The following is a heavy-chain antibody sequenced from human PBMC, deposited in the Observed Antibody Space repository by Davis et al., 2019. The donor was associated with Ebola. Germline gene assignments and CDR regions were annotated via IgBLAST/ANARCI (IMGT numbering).Heavy chain of an antibody. Sequence: GGSLRLSCAGSGFTFNFYVMSWVRQAPGKGLEWVSAIDGGDGSTYYADSVKGRFTISRDNSKNTLYLQMNSLRADDTAVYYCAKDRRGYNSAADYWGQGTLVTVPS. V-gene: IGHV3-23*01. CDR1: GFTFNFYV. CDR3: AKDRRGYNSAADY. D-gene: IGHD5-24*01. J-gene: IGHJ4*02. CDR2: IDGGDGST.